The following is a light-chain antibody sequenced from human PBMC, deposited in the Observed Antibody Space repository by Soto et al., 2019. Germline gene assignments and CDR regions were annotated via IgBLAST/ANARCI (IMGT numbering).Light chain of an antibody. CDR3: QQYNSYPWT. CDR1: QSISSW. Sequence: DIQMTQSPSTLSASVGDRVTITCRASQSISSWLAWYQQKPGKAPKLLIYKASSLESGVPSRFSGSGSGTEFTFTISSLKPDDFATYYCQQYNSYPWTFGQGTKVEIK. CDR2: KAS. J-gene: IGKJ1*01. V-gene: IGKV1-5*03.